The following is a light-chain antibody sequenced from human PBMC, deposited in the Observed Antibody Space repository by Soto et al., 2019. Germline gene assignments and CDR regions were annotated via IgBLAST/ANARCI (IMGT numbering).Light chain of an antibody. CDR1: QSISSN. V-gene: IGKV3-20*01. Sequence: EIVMTQSPATLSVSPGERATLSCRASQSISSNLAWYQQKPGQAPRLLMFRTSSRATGIPDRFSGSGSGTDFTLTISRLEPEDFAVYYCQQYGSSPITFGQGTRLEI. CDR3: QQYGSSPIT. CDR2: RTS. J-gene: IGKJ5*01.